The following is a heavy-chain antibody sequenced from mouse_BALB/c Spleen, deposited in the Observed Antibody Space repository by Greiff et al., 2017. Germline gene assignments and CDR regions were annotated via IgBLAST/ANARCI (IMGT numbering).Heavy chain of an antibody. CDR3: AEGDRLYAMDY. J-gene: IGHJ4*01. Sequence: VQLQQSGAELAKPGASVKMSCKASGYTFTSYWMHWVKQRPGQGLEWIGEIDPSDSYTNYNQKFKGKATLTVDKSSSTAYMQLSSLTSEDSAVYYCAEGDRLYAMDYWGQGTSVTVSS. CDR2: IDPSDSYT. V-gene: IGHV1-69*02. D-gene: IGHD2-14*01. CDR1: GYTFTSYW.